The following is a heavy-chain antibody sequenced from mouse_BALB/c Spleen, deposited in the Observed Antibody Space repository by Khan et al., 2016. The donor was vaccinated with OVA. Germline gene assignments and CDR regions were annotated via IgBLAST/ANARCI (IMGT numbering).Heavy chain of an antibody. J-gene: IGHJ3*01. CDR2: IYPNNGDT. V-gene: IGHV1S29*02. Sequence: VQLQQSGPELVKLGASVKISCRASGYTFIDYIMDWVKQSHGKSLEWIGYIYPNNGDTGYNQKFKTKATLNVDISSSTAYMELRSLTSEDSAVYYCARSGYGSFAYWGQGTLVTVSA. CDR1: GYTFIDYI. CDR3: ARSGYGSFAY. D-gene: IGHD1-2*01.